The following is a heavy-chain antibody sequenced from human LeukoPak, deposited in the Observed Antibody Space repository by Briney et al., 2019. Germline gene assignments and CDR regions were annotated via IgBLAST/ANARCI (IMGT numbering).Heavy chain of an antibody. V-gene: IGHV1-8*01. J-gene: IGHJ5*02. D-gene: IGHD3-10*01. Sequence: ASVKVSCKASGYTFTSYDINWVRQATGQGLEWMRWMNPNSGNTGYAQKFQGRVTMTRNTSISTAYMELSSLRSEDTAVYYCARSPSITMVRGVIITMNWFDPWGQGTLVTVSS. CDR1: GYTFTSYD. CDR2: MNPNSGNT. CDR3: ARSPSITMVRGVIITMNWFDP.